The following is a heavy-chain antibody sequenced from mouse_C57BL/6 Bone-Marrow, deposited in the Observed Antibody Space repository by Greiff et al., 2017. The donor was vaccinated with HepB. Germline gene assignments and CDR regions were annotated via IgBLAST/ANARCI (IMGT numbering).Heavy chain of an antibody. J-gene: IGHJ1*03. V-gene: IGHV3-1*01. CDR1: GYSITSGYD. CDR2: ISYSGST. Sequence: VQLKESGPGMVKPSQSLSLTCTVTGYSITSGYDWHWIRHFPGNKLEWMGYISYSGSTNYNPSLKSRISITHDTSKNHFFLKLNSVTTEDTATYYCARNRPDGYWYFDVWGTGTTVTVSS. CDR3: ARNRPDGYWYFDV. D-gene: IGHD2-3*01.